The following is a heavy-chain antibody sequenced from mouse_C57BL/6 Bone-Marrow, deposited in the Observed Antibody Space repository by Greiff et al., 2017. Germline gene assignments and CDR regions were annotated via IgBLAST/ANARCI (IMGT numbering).Heavy chain of an antibody. CDR3: AREDGDY. J-gene: IGHJ2*01. CDR2: IDPSDSYT. CDR1: GYTFTSYW. Sequence: QVQLQQPGAELVKPGASVKLSCKASGYTFTSYWMHWVKQRPGHGLEWIGEIDPSDSYTNYNQKFKGKSTLTVDKSSSTAYMQLSSLTSEDSAVYYCAREDGDYWGQGTTLTVSS. D-gene: IGHD2-3*01. V-gene: IGHV1-69*01.